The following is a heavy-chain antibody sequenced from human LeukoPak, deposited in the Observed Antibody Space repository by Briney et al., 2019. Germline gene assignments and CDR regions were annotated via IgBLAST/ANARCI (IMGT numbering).Heavy chain of an antibody. J-gene: IGHJ6*03. CDR3: ARGDCSSTICYSPMDV. Sequence: SETLSLTCAVSGGSMSSGSSCWSWIRQPPGKGLEWIGHIFYSGSTYYNPSLKSRLTMSVDRSKNQFSLNLSSVTAADTAVYYCARGDCSSTICYSPMDVWGKGTTVTVSS. D-gene: IGHD2-2*01. V-gene: IGHV4-30-4*07. CDR1: GGSMSSGSSC. CDR2: IFYSGST.